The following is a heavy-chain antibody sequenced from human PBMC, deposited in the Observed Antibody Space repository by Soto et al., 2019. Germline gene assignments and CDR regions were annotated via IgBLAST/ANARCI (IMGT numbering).Heavy chain of an antibody. Sequence: PGESLKISCKGSGYSFTSYWIGWVRQMPGKGLEWMGIIYPGDSDTRYSPSFQGQVTISRDNSKNTLYLQMNSLRAEDTAVYYCAKDIGSSGWYWSATLDYWGQGTPVTVS. CDR2: IYPGDSDT. J-gene: IGHJ4*02. V-gene: IGHV5-51*01. CDR3: AKDIGSSGWYWSATLDY. CDR1: GYSFTSYW. D-gene: IGHD6-13*01.